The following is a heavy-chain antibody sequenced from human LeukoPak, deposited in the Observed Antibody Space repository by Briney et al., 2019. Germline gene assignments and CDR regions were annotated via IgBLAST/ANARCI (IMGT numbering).Heavy chain of an antibody. Sequence: ASVKVSCKASGYTFTSYGISWVRQAPGQGLEWMGWISAYNGNTNYAQKLQGRVTMTTDTSTSTAYMELRSLRSDDTAVYYCARAYGGNYYYYMDVWGKGTTVTVSS. CDR2: ISAYNGNT. CDR3: ARAYGGNYYYYMDV. CDR1: GYTFTSYG. J-gene: IGHJ6*03. V-gene: IGHV1-18*01. D-gene: IGHD3-16*01.